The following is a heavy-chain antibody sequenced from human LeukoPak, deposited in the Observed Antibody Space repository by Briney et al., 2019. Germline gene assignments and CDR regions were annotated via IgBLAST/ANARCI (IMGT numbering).Heavy chain of an antibody. CDR1: GFTFSTYA. D-gene: IGHD3-22*01. V-gene: IGHV3-23*01. CDR3: AKDQSDSSGYYYVLGY. CDR2: ISGSGGST. J-gene: IGHJ4*02. Sequence: PGGSLRLSCAASGFTFSTYAMSWVRQAPGKGLEWVSAISGSGGSTYYADSVEGRFTISRDNSKNTLYLQMNSLRAEDTAVYYCAKDQSDSSGYYYVLGYWGQGTLVTDSS.